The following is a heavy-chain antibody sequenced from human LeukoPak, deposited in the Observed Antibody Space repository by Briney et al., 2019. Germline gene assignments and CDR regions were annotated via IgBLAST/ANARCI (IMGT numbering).Heavy chain of an antibody. CDR3: AKDTPLRLSFDY. CDR2: ISYSGAST. V-gene: IGHV3-23*01. CDR1: GFTFSSYG. J-gene: IGHJ4*02. D-gene: IGHD2/OR15-2a*01. Sequence: GGSLRLSCAASGFTFSSYGMSWVRQAPGKGLEWVSAISYSGASTYYADSVKGRFTISRDNSKNTLYLQMNSLRAEDTAVYYCAKDTPLRLSFDYWGQGTLVTVSS.